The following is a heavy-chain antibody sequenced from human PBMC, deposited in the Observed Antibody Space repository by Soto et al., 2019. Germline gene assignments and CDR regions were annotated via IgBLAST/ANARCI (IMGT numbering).Heavy chain of an antibody. CDR2: IKQDGSEK. D-gene: IGHD3-3*01. J-gene: IGHJ6*03. Sequence: HPGGSLRLSCAASGFTFSSYWMSWVRQAPGKGLEWVANIKQDGSEKYYVDSVKGRFTISRDNAKNSLYLQMNSLRAEDTAVYYCARVMHYYFWSGYSNYYYYYMDVWVQGTTVTVSS. CDR3: ARVMHYYFWSGYSNYYYYYMDV. V-gene: IGHV3-7*01. CDR1: GFTFSSYW.